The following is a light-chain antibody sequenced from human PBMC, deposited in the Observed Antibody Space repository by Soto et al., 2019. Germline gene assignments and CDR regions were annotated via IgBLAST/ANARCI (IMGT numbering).Light chain of an antibody. CDR3: QQYYNWPYT. CDR2: GTS. J-gene: IGKJ2*01. Sequence: EIVMTQSPATQSVSPGEGATLSCRASQSVTSNLAWYQQQPGQAPRLLIYGTSTRATGIPARLSGSGSGTEFTLTISSLQSEDFAVYYCQQYYNWPYTFGQGTKLEIK. V-gene: IGKV3-15*01. CDR1: QSVTSN.